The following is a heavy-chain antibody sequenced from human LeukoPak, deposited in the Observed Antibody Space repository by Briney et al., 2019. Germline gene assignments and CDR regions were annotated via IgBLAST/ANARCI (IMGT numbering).Heavy chain of an antibody. V-gene: IGHV1-46*01. D-gene: IGHD3-16*01. J-gene: IGHJ6*03. CDR1: GYTFTSYY. Sequence: ASVKLSCKASGYTFTSYYMHWVRQSPGQALEWMGIINPSGGSTSYAQKFQGRVTMTRDTSTSTVYMELSSLRSEDTAVYYCAKGGYYYYYMDVWGKGTTVTVSS. CDR2: INPSGGST. CDR3: AKGGYYYYYMDV.